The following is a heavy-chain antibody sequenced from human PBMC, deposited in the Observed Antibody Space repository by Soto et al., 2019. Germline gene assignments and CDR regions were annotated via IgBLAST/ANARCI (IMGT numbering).Heavy chain of an antibody. CDR2: ITWNGGTI. CDR1: GFAFDDYV. J-gene: IGHJ5*02. CDR3: AKGGSAALIAPSGRDNWFDP. Sequence: GGSLRLSCAASGFAFDDYVMHWVRQPPGRGLEWVSGITWNGGTIRYVDSVKGRFTISRDNAENSLYLQMNSLRPEDTAVYYCAKGGSAALIAPSGRDNWFDPWGQGTQFTVSS. D-gene: IGHD6-13*01. V-gene: IGHV3-9*01.